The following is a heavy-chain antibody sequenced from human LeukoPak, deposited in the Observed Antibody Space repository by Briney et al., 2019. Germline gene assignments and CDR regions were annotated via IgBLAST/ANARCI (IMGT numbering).Heavy chain of an antibody. J-gene: IGHJ6*03. CDR3: ARGGMRGKISYTYYYMDV. CDR1: GFTFSSYG. D-gene: IGHD2-2*02. CDR2: ISYDGSNK. V-gene: IGHV3-30*03. Sequence: GGSLRLSCAASGFTFSSYGMHWVRQAPGKGLEWVAVISYDGSNKYYADSVKGRFTISRDNSRDTLSLQMNSLRGEDTAVYYCARGGMRGKISYTYYYMDVWGKGTTVTVSS.